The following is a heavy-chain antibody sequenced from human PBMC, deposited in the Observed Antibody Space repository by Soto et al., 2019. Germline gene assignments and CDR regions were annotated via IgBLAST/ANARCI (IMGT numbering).Heavy chain of an antibody. CDR1: GGSVSSGSYY. CDR2: IYYSGST. Sequence: QVQLQESGPGLVKPSETQSLTCTVSGGSVSSGSYYWSWIRQPPGKGLEWIGYIYYSGSTNYNPSLKSRVTISVDTSKNQFSLKLSSVTAADTAVYYCARDRGYSYGSYWFDPWGQGTLVTVSS. D-gene: IGHD5-18*01. J-gene: IGHJ5*02. CDR3: ARDRGYSYGSYWFDP. V-gene: IGHV4-61*01.